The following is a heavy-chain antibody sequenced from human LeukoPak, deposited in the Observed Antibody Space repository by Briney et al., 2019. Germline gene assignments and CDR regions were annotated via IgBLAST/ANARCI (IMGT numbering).Heavy chain of an antibody. D-gene: IGHD6-6*01. Sequence: ASVKVSCKASGYTFTGYYMHWVRQAPGQGLEWMGRINLNSGGTNYAQKFQGRVTMTRDTSISTAYMELSRLRSDDTAVYYCASRTPFEYSSSSGGWKYYSYYYYMDVWGKGTTVTVSS. V-gene: IGHV1-2*06. CDR3: ASRTPFEYSSSSGGWKYYSYYYYMDV. J-gene: IGHJ6*03. CDR2: INLNSGGT. CDR1: GYTFTGYY.